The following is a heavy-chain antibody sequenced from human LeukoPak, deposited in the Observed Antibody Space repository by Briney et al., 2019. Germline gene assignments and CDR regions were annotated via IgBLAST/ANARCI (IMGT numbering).Heavy chain of an antibody. Sequence: PSQTLSLTCTVSVGSISRGDYYWSWIRQPPGKGLEWIGYIYYSGSTYYNPSLKSRVTISVDTSKNQFSLKLSSVTAADTAVYYCARGLRYFDWLLSASWFDPWGQGTLVTVSS. CDR1: VGSISRGDYY. J-gene: IGHJ5*02. D-gene: IGHD3-9*01. CDR3: ARGLRYFDWLLSASWFDP. V-gene: IGHV4-30-4*01. CDR2: IYYSGST.